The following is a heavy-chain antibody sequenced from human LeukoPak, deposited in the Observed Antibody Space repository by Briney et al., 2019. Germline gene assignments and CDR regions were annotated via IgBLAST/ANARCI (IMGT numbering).Heavy chain of an antibody. CDR2: IYTDGST. V-gene: IGHV3-53*01. CDR1: GFIVSSNY. Sequence: GGSLRLSCAAFGFIVSSNYMNWVRQAPGKGLEWVSVIYTDGSTYYADSVKGRFTISRDISRNTVHLQMNSLRAGDTAVYYCAKGHYYGSGSLDYWGQGTLVTVSS. D-gene: IGHD3-10*01. J-gene: IGHJ4*02. CDR3: AKGHYYGSGSLDY.